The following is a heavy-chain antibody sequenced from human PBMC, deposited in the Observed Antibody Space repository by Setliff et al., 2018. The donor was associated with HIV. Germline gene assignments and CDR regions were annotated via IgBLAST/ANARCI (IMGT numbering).Heavy chain of an antibody. CDR1: GYTFLAYY. V-gene: IGHV1-2*02. CDR3: AEVASVTMIRGALGS. D-gene: IGHD3-10*01. J-gene: IGHJ5*01. Sequence: ASVKVSCKASGYTFLAYYIHWMRQAPGQGLEWMGWINPKSGDTTYAQKFEDRVTMTRDTSSRTAYMDLSRLTSGDTAVYYCAEVASVTMIRGALGSWGQGTLVTVSS. CDR2: INPKSGDT.